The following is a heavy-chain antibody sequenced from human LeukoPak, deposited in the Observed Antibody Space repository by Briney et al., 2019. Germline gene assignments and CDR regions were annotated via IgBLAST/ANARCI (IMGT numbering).Heavy chain of an antibody. CDR3: ASLKGTSLR. V-gene: IGHV4-39*07. CDR1: GDSISSSSSY. CDR2: IYHSGST. Sequence: SETLSLTCTVSGDSISSSSSYWGWIRQPPGKGLEWIGEIYHSGSTNYNPSLKSRVTISVDKSKNHFSLKLSSMTAADTAVYYCASLKGTSLRWGQGTMVTVSS. D-gene: IGHD1-1*01. J-gene: IGHJ3*01.